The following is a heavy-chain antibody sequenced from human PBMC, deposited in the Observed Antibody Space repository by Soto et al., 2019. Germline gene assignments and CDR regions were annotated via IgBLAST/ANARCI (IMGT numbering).Heavy chain of an antibody. CDR1: GFTFSSYA. V-gene: IGHV3-23*01. CDR2: ISGSGGST. Sequence: PGGSLRLSCAASGFTFSSYAMSWVRQAPGKGLEWVSAISGSGGSTYYADSVKGRFTISRDNSKNTLYLQMNSLRAEDTAVYYCAKESGVRGPELLFLFPKNKEFDYWGQGTLVTVSS. CDR3: AKESGVRGPELLFLFPKNKEFDY. J-gene: IGHJ4*02. D-gene: IGHD1-7*01.